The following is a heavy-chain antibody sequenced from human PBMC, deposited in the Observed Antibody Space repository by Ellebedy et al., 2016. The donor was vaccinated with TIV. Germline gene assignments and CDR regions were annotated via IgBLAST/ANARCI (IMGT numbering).Heavy chain of an antibody. D-gene: IGHD3-10*01. CDR2: INPSGGST. CDR3: ARDQVGSGSTTSEVLNSIHDY. CDR1: GYTFTSYY. V-gene: IGHV1-46*01. Sequence: ASVKVSCKASGYTFTSYYMHWVRQAPGQGLEWMGIINPSGGSTSYAQKFQGRVTMTRDTSTSTVYMELSSLRSEDTAVYYCARDQVGSGSTTSEVLNSIHDYWGQGTLVTVSS. J-gene: IGHJ4*02.